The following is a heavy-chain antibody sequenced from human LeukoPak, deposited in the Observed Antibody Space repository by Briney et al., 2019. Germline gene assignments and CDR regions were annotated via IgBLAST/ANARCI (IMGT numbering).Heavy chain of an antibody. Sequence: GGSLRLSCAASGFTFSSYGMHWVRQAPGKGLEWVTFIRYDGSNKYHADSVKGRFTISRDNSKNTLYLQMNSLRAEDTAVYYRARGTVATITRGYFDYWGQGTLVTVSS. CDR1: GFTFSSYG. CDR3: ARGTVATITRGYFDY. CDR2: IRYDGSNK. J-gene: IGHJ4*02. D-gene: IGHD5-12*01. V-gene: IGHV3-30*02.